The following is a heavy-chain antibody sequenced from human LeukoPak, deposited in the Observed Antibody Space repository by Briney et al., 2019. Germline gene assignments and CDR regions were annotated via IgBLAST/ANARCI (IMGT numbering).Heavy chain of an antibody. CDR1: GDSVSSNSAA. D-gene: IGHD3-3*01. V-gene: IGHV6-1*01. CDR3: ARELIFGVVILVSDYNWFDP. Sequence: SQTLSLTCAISGDSVSSNSAAWNWIRQSPSRGLEWLGRTYYRSMWYNDYAVSVKSRITINPDTSKNQFSLQLNSVTPEDTAVYYCARELIFGVVILVSDYNWFDPWGQGTLVTVSS. J-gene: IGHJ5*02. CDR2: TYYRSMWYN.